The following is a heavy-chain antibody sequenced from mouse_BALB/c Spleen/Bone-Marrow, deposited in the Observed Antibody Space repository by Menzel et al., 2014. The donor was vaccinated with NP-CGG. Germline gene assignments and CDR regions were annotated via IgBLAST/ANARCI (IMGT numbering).Heavy chain of an antibody. V-gene: IGHV2-9*02. CDR3: AREGRGYYGSSGAAMDY. J-gene: IGHJ4*01. CDR2: IWAGGST. CDR1: GFSLTSYG. D-gene: IGHD1-1*01. Sequence: VQLVESGPGLVAPSQSLSITCTVSGFSLTSYGVHWVRQPPGKGLEWLGVIWAGGSTSYNSALMSRLSINQDSSKSXVFLKLNSLQTDDTATYYCAREGRGYYGSSGAAMDYWGQGTSVTVSS.